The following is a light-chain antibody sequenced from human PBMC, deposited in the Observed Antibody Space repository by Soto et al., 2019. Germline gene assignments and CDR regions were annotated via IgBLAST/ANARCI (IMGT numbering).Light chain of an antibody. J-gene: IGKJ1*01. CDR2: GAS. CDR1: QSVSSTY. CDR3: HHYGRSPGT. Sequence: EIVLTQSPGTLSLSPGERATLSCRASQSVSSTYLARYQQKPGQAPRLLIYGASSRATGIPDRFSGSGSGTDFTLTISRLQPEDFAVYYCHHYGRSPGTFGQGTKVDIK. V-gene: IGKV3-20*01.